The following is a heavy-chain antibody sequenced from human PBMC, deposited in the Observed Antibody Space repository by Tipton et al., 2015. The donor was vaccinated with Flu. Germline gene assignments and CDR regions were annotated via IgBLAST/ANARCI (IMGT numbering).Heavy chain of an antibody. D-gene: IGHD2-2*01. CDR3: ARRRCSSTSCFPDY. CDR2: IKQDGSEK. J-gene: IGHJ4*02. Sequence: SLRLSCAASGFTFSSYWMSWVRQAPGKGLEWVANIKQDGSEKCYVDSVKGRFTISRDNAKNSLYLQMNSLRAEDTAVYYCARRRCSSTSCFPDYWGQGTLVTVSS. CDR1: GFTFSSYW. V-gene: IGHV3-7*01.